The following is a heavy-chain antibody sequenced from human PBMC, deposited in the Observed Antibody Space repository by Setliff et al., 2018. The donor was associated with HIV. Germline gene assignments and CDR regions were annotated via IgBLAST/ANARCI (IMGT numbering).Heavy chain of an antibody. Sequence: PSETLSLTCGVDDGSFSGYSWSWIRQSPGKGLEWIGEVSRGGSTTYNPSLTGRVSVSVDTSKSQFSLKLSSVTAADTAVYFCARDGYTNGYGYYYFYMDVWGKGTTVTVSS. CDR2: VSRGGST. CDR3: ARDGYTNGYGYYYFYMDV. V-gene: IGHV4-34*01. D-gene: IGHD5-18*01. J-gene: IGHJ6*03. CDR1: DGSFSGYS.